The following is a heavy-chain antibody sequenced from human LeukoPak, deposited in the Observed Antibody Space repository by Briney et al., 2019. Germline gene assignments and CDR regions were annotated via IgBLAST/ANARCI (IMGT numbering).Heavy chain of an antibody. Sequence: RGSLRLSCTASGFTLSSHAMHWVRQAPGKGLEWVAVISYDGSHKYYADSVKGRFTISRDNAKNSLYLQMNSLRAEDTAVYYCARDFDWHHQSPNPFDYWGQGTLVTVSS. V-gene: IGHV3-30-3*01. CDR1: GFTLSSHA. CDR2: ISYDGSHK. CDR3: ARDFDWHHQSPNPFDY. D-gene: IGHD3-9*01. J-gene: IGHJ4*02.